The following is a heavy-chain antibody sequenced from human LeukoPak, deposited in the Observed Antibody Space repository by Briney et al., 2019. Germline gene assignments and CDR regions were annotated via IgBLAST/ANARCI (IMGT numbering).Heavy chain of an antibody. CDR3: ATILGATFFDH. CDR2: IKQDGSVK. D-gene: IGHD1-26*01. CDR1: GFTFSSYW. Sequence: PGGSLRLSCAASGFTFSSYWMSWVRQAPGMGLQWVANIKQDGSVKTYVDSVKGRFTISRDNAKNSLYLQMNSQRGEDRAVYYGATILGATFFDHWGQGTLVSVSS. V-gene: IGHV3-7*01. J-gene: IGHJ4*02.